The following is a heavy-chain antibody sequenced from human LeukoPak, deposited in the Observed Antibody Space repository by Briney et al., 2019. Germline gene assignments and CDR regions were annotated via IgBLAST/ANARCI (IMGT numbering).Heavy chain of an antibody. CDR1: GGSISSYY. J-gene: IGHJ5*02. CDR3: ARSPDYYDSSGYYHNWFDP. V-gene: IGHV4-59*01. D-gene: IGHD3-22*01. CDR2: IYYSGST. Sequence: SETLSLTCTVSGGSISSYYWSWIRQPPGKGLERIGYIYYSGSTNYNPSLKSRVTISVDTSKNQFSLKLSSVTAADTAVYYCARSPDYYDSSGYYHNWFDPWGQGTLVTVSS.